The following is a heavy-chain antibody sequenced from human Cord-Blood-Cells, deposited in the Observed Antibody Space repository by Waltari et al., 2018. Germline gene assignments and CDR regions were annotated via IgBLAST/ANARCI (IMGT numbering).Heavy chain of an antibody. J-gene: IGHJ2*01. CDR1: GYTFTGYY. CDR3: AVSNWGEDGYFDL. D-gene: IGHD7-27*01. V-gene: IGHV1-2*02. CDR2: INPNSGGT. Sequence: QVQLVQSGAEVKKPGASVKVSGKASGYTFTGYYMHWLRQAPGQGLEWMGWINPNSGGTNYAQKFQGRVTMTRDTSISTAYMELSRLRSDDTAVYYCAVSNWGEDGYFDLWGRGTLVTVSS.